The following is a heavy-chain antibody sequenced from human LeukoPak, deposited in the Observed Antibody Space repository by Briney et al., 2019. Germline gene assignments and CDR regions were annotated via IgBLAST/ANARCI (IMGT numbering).Heavy chain of an antibody. V-gene: IGHV3-30*03. Sequence: GRSLRLSCAASGFTFSSYGMHWVRQAPGKGLEWVAVISYDGSNKYYADSVKGRFTISRDNAKNSLYLQMNSLRAEDTAVYYCARDGPVYYDSSGYGYWGQGTLVTVSS. CDR2: ISYDGSNK. J-gene: IGHJ4*02. CDR1: GFTFSSYG. CDR3: ARDGPVYYDSSGYGY. D-gene: IGHD3-22*01.